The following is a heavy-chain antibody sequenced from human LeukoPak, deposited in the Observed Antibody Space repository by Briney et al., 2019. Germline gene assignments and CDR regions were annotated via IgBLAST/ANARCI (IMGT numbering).Heavy chain of an antibody. V-gene: IGHV3-23*01. CDR2: ISGGGDIT. J-gene: IGHJ4*02. D-gene: IGHD6-19*01. CDR3: AKTFGISSGCDR. Sequence: GGSLRLSCAASGFTFRSYSMTWVRQAPGKGLEWVSVISGGGDITFFADSVKGRFTISRDNSKNTLFLQMNSLRAEDTAVYYCAKTFGISSGCDRWGQGTLVTVSS. CDR1: GFTFRSYS.